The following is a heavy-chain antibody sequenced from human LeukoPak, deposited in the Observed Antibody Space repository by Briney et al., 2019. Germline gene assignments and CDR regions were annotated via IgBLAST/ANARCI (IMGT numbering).Heavy chain of an antibody. D-gene: IGHD2-21*01. J-gene: IGHJ4*02. CDR2: IYENGGTT. Sequence: GGSLRLPCVGSGFTFRSHAMSWVRQAPEKGLEFVSGIYENGGTTYYADSVKGRFSISRDNSKNTLYLQMDSLRGEDTAVYYCAKDFRIGYSAHFDYWGQGALVTVSS. V-gene: IGHV3-23*01. CDR3: AKDFRIGYSAHFDY. CDR1: GFTFRSHA.